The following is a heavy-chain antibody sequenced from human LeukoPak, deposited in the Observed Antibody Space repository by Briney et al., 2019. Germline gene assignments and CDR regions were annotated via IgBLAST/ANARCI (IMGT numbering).Heavy chain of an antibody. CDR3: ARDRYCTNGVCYGKGDY. J-gene: IGHJ4*02. D-gene: IGHD2-8*01. CDR2: IKQDGSEK. V-gene: IGHV3-7*01. Sequence: PGGSLRLSCAASGFTFSYYWMTWVRQAPGKGLEWVANIKQDGSEKYYVDSVKGRFTISRDNAKNSLYLQMNSLRAEDTAVYYCARDRYCTNGVCYGKGDYWGQGTLVTVSS. CDR1: GFTFSYYW.